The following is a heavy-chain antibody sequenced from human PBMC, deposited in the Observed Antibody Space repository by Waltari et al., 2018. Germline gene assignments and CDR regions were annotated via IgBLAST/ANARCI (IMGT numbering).Heavy chain of an antibody. Sequence: QVQLQESGPGLVKPSETLSLTCAVSGYSISSGYYWGRIRQPPGKGLEWIGSIYHSGSTYYNPALKSRVTISVDTSKNQFSLKLSSVTAADTAVYYCARLYCSSTSCSWFDPWGQGTLVTVSS. CDR1: GYSISSGYY. D-gene: IGHD2-2*01. J-gene: IGHJ5*02. V-gene: IGHV4-38-2*01. CDR3: ARLYCSSTSCSWFDP. CDR2: IYHSGST.